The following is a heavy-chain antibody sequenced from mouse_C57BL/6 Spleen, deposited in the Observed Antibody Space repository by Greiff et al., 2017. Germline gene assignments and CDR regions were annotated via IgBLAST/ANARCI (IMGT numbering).Heavy chain of an antibody. D-gene: IGHD2-4*01. V-gene: IGHV8-12*01. CDR1: GFSLSTSGMG. CDR3: ARLGYDYDWYFDV. CDR2: IYWDDDK. J-gene: IGHJ1*03. Sequence: QVTLKESGPGILQSSQTLSLTCSFSGFSLSTSGMGVSWIRQPSGKGLEWLAHIYWDDDKRYNPSLKSRLTISKDTSRNQVFLKITSVDTADTATYYCARLGYDYDWYFDVWGTGTTVTVSS.